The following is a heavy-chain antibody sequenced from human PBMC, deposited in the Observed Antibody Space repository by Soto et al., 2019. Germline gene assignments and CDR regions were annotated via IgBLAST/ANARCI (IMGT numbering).Heavy chain of an antibody. CDR2: IYDSGSS. D-gene: IGHD5-12*01. CDR1: GASISSGDYF. Sequence: SETLSLTCTVSGASISSGDYFWSWIRQSPGKGLEWIGHIYDSGSSYYNPSLKSRVTMSVDTSKNQFSLKLSSVTAADTAVYYCAREKGYISGPKNFDYWGQGTLVTVSS. J-gene: IGHJ4*02. CDR3: AREKGYISGPKNFDY. V-gene: IGHV4-30-4*01.